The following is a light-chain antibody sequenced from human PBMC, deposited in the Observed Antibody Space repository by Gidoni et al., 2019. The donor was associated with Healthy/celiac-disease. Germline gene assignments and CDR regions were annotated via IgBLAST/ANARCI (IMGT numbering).Light chain of an antibody. CDR2: DVS. Sequence: QSALTHPASVSGSPGQSITISFTGTSSDVGGYNYVSWYQHHPGKAPKLLIYDVSNRPSGVSNHFSGSKSGNTASLTISGLQAEDEADYYCTSYTSSSSVVFGGGTRLTVL. J-gene: IGLJ2*01. V-gene: IGLV2-14*03. CDR1: SSDVGGYNY. CDR3: TSYTSSSSVV.